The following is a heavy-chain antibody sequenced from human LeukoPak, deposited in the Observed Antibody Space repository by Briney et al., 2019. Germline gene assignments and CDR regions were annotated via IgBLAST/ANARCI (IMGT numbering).Heavy chain of an antibody. V-gene: IGHV3-30*02. CDR3: AKAHSGDYVWGSYRSAPDY. D-gene: IGHD3-16*02. CDR1: GFTFSSYG. Sequence: SGGSLRLSCAASGFTFSSYGTHWVRQAPGKGLEWVAFIRYDGSNKYYADSVKGRFTISRDNSKNTLYLQMNSLRAEDTAVYYCAKAHSGDYVWGSYRSAPDYWGQGTLVTVSS. CDR2: IRYDGSNK. J-gene: IGHJ4*02.